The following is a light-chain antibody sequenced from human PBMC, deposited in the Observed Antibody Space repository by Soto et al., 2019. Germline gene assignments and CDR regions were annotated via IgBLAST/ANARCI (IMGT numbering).Light chain of an antibody. CDR2: TAS. CDR1: QGVSSW. CDR3: QQVATFPLT. V-gene: IGKV1-12*01. Sequence: DIQMTQSPSSVSASVGDRVTITCRASQGVSSWLAWYQQKPGKAPKLLIYTASSLRSGVPSRFSGGGSGTHFTLTISSLQAEDSATYYCQQVATFPLTFGGGTNVEI. J-gene: IGKJ4*01.